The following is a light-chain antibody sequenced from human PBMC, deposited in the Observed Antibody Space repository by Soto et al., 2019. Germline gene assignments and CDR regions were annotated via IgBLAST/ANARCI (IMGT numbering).Light chain of an antibody. V-gene: IGLV1-51*01. Sequence: QSALTQPPSASGSPGQSVTISCTGTSSDVGGYDYVSWYQQHPGKAPKLLIYDNNKRPSGIPDRFSGSKSGTSATLGITGLQTGDEADYYCGTWDSSLSAFYVFGTGTKVTVL. CDR2: DNN. J-gene: IGLJ1*01. CDR1: SSDVGGYDY. CDR3: GTWDSSLSAFYV.